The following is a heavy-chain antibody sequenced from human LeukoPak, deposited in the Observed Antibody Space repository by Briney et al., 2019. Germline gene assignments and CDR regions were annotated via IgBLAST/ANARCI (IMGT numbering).Heavy chain of an antibody. D-gene: IGHD4-11*01. CDR3: ARDGGAMTTVTTRVLDP. V-gene: IGHV4-4*07. CDR2: IYTSGST. Sequence: SETLSLTCTVSGGSISSYYWSWIRQPAGKGLEWIGRIYTSGSTNYNPSLKGRVTMSVDTSKNQFSLKLSSVTAADTAVYYCARDGGAMTTVTTRVLDPWGQGTLVTVSS. J-gene: IGHJ5*02. CDR1: GGSISSYY.